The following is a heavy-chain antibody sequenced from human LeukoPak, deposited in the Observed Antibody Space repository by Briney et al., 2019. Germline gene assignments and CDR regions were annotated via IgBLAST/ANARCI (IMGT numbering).Heavy chain of an antibody. CDR2: INHSGST. CDR3: ARGRGIVVVVAALKIYNWFDP. D-gene: IGHD2-15*01. J-gene: IGHJ5*02. CDR1: GFIFSSYS. V-gene: IGHV4-34*01. Sequence: GSLRLSCAASGFIFSSYSMNWVRQAPGKGLEWIGEINHSGSTNYNPSLKSRVTISVDTSKNQFSLKLSSVTAADTAVYYCARGRGIVVVVAALKIYNWFDPWGQGTLVAVSS.